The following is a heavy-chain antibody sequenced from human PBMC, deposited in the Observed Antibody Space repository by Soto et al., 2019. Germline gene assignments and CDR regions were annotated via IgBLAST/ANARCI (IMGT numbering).Heavy chain of an antibody. V-gene: IGHV1-8*01. Sequence: ASVKVSCKASGYTFTSYDINWVRLATGQGLEWMGWMNPNSGNTGYAQKFQGRVTMTRNTSISTAYMELSSLRSEDTAVYYCARRSVSYYYYYMDVWGLGTLVTVS. CDR1: GYTFTSYD. CDR2: MNPNSGNT. CDR3: ARRSVSYYYYYMDV. J-gene: IGHJ6*03.